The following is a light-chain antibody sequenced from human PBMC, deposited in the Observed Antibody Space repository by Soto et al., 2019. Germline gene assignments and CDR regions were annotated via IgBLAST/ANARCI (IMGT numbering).Light chain of an antibody. J-gene: IGKJ5*01. V-gene: IGKV3-11*01. CDR3: QKRSSWPPFT. Sequence: EIVLTQSPATLSLSPGERATLSCRASQSVSSYLAWYQQKPGKAPRLLIYDASNMATGIPARFSGSGSGTDFTLTISSLEPEDFAVYYCQKRSSWPPFTFGQGTRLEIK. CDR2: DAS. CDR1: QSVSSY.